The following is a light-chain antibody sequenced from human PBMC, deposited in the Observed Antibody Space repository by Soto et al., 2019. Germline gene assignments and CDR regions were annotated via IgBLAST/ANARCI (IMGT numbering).Light chain of an antibody. CDR3: LQYHTYRT. J-gene: IGKJ1*01. V-gene: IGKV1-5*01. Sequence: DIQGTQSPSTLSASVGDRVAITCLASQSISPWLAWYQQKPGKAPKLLIFDASNLESGVPSRFSGSGSGTEFTLTISSLQPDDFATYYCLQYHTYRTFGQGTKVDIK. CDR2: DAS. CDR1: QSISPW.